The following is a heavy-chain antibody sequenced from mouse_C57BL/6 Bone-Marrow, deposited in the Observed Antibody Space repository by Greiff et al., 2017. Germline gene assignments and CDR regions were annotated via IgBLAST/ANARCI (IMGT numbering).Heavy chain of an antibody. CDR2: INPYNGGT. Sequence: EVQLQQSGPVLVKPGASVKMSCKASGYTFTDYYMNWVKQSHGKSLEWIGGINPYNGGTSYNQKFKGKATLTVDKSSSTVYMVITSLTSEDSAVYYCARGGYGSSYWYFDVWGTGTTVTVSS. D-gene: IGHD1-1*01. V-gene: IGHV1-19*01. J-gene: IGHJ1*03. CDR3: ARGGYGSSYWYFDV. CDR1: GYTFTDYY.